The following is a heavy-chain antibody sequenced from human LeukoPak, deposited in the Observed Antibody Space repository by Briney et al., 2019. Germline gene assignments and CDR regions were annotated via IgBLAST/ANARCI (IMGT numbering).Heavy chain of an antibody. CDR2: ISGSGGST. CDR3: AKDRAGSGSYYKGYFDY. J-gene: IGHJ4*02. V-gene: IGHV3-23*01. Sequence: GGSLRLSCAASGFTFSDYYMSWIRQAPGKGLEWVSAISGSGGSTYYADSVKGRFTISRDNSKNTLYLQMNSLRAEDTAVYYCAKDRAGSGSYYKGYFDYWGQGTLVTVSS. D-gene: IGHD3-10*01. CDR1: GFTFSDYY.